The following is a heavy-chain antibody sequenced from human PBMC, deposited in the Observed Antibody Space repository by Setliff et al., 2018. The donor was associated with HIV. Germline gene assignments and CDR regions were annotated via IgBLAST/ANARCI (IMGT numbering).Heavy chain of an antibody. CDR2: IIPIFNTA. CDR3: ARGLRGVIKGRYYYMDV. D-gene: IGHD3-10*01. CDR1: GGTFSSYA. Sequence: SVKVSCKASGGTFSSYAISWVRQAPGQGLEWMGGIIPIFNTANYAQKFQGRVTVTRDTSTSTVYMELNSLRPEDTAVYYCARGLRGVIKGRYYYMDVWGKGTTVTVSS. V-gene: IGHV1-69*05. J-gene: IGHJ6*03.